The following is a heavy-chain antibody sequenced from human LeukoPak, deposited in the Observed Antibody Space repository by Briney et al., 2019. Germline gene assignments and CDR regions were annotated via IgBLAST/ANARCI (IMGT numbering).Heavy chain of an antibody. J-gene: IGHJ3*02. Sequence: GGSLRLSCAASGFTISRYEMNWVRQAPGKGLVWVSYTSSSGTDIIYADSVKGRFTISRHNAKNSLSLQMNCLRAEVTAVYYCARGGSFDIWGQGTMVTVSS. CDR1: GFTISRYE. CDR3: ARGGSFDI. CDR2: TSSSGTDI. V-gene: IGHV3-48*03. D-gene: IGHD3-10*01.